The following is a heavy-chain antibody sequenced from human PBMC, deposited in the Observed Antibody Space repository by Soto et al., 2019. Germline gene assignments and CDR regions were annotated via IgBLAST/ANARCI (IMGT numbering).Heavy chain of an antibody. J-gene: IGHJ6*02. D-gene: IGHD7-27*01. CDR1: GYSFTSYW. CDR2: IDPSDSYT. CDR3: ARHESPFNWDYYYGMDV. Sequence: GESLKISCKGSGYSFTSYWISWVRQMPGKGLEWMGRIDPSDSYTNYSPSFQGHVTISADKSISTAYLQWSSLKASDTAMYYCARHESPFNWDYYYGMDVWGQGTTVTVS. V-gene: IGHV5-10-1*01.